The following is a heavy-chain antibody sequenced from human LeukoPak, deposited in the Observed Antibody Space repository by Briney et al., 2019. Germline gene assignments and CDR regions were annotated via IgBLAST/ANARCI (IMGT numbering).Heavy chain of an antibody. Sequence: SETLSLTCAVSGYSISTGYFWGWIRQPPGKGLEWIGSMYHAGSTYYNPSLKSRVTISVDTSKNQFSLKLSSVTVADTAVYYCARYRSGGYSLDYWGQGTLVTVSS. CDR2: MYHAGST. CDR3: ARYRSGGYSLDY. CDR1: GYSISTGYF. D-gene: IGHD2-15*01. V-gene: IGHV4-38-2*01. J-gene: IGHJ4*02.